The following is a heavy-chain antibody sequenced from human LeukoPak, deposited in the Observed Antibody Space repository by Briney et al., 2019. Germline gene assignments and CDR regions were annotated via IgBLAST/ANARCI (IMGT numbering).Heavy chain of an antibody. CDR2: IQFDGSNE. J-gene: IGHJ3*02. V-gene: IGHV3-30*02. D-gene: IGHD3-16*01. CDR3: AQGPWRSYSGAFDM. Sequence: PGGSLRLSCAASGFTFRTYGMHWVRQAPGKGLEWVAFIQFDGSNEDYVDSVRGRFTISRDNSESTLFLQMNSLRAEDTAVYYCAQGPWRSYSGAFDMWGQGTMVIVSS. CDR1: GFTFRTYG.